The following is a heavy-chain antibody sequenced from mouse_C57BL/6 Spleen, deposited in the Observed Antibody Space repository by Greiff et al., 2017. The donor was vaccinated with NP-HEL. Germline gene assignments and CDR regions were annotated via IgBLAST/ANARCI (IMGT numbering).Heavy chain of an antibody. V-gene: IGHV6-3*01. CDR3: TVYGSRAWFAY. CDR1: GFTFSNYW. D-gene: IGHD1-1*01. Sequence: EVHLVESGGGLVQPGGSMKLSCVASGFTFSNYWMNWVRQSPEKGLEWVAQIRLKSDNYATHYAESVKGRFTISRDDSKSSVYLQMNNLRAEDTGIYYCTVYGSRAWFAYWGQGTLVTVSA. J-gene: IGHJ3*01. CDR2: IRLKSDNYAT.